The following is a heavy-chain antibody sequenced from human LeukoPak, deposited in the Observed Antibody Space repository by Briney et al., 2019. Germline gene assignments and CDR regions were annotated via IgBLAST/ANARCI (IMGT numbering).Heavy chain of an antibody. D-gene: IGHD6-19*01. CDR2: INHSGST. Sequence: SETLSLTCAVYGGSFSGYYWSWIRQPPGKGLEWIGEINHSGSTNYNPSLKSRATISVDTSKNQFSLKLSSVTAADTAVYYCARSGYSSGWYPRSQFDYWGQGTLVTVSS. J-gene: IGHJ4*02. CDR1: GGSFSGYY. V-gene: IGHV4-34*01. CDR3: ARSGYSSGWYPRSQFDY.